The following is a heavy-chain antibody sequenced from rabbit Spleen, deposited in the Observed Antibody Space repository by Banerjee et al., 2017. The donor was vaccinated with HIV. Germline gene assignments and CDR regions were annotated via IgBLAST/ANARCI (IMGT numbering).Heavy chain of an antibody. V-gene: IGHV1S45*01. J-gene: IGHJ6*01. CDR2: IVTGKP. Sequence: QEQLVESGGGLVKPEGSLTLTCTASGFSFSSNGICWVRQAPGKGLEWIACIVTGKPVYASWAKGRSTFSKTSSTTVTLQLSSLTAADTATYFCARDTSTSFSTYGMDLWGPGTLVTVS. D-gene: IGHD1-1*01. CDR3: ARDTSTSFSTYGMDL. CDR1: GFSFSSNG.